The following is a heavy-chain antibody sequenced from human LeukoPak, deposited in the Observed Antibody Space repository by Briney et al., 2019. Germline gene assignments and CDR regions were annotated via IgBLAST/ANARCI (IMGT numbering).Heavy chain of an antibody. D-gene: IGHD3-9*01. CDR3: LRYFVYFDF. J-gene: IGHJ4*02. V-gene: IGHV1-2*02. CDR1: GYTFTGYY. CDR2: INPNTGDT. Sequence: ASVKVSCKAYGYTFTGYYMHWVRQAPGQGLEWMGWINPNTGDTNYAQKFQGRVTMTRDTSITTAYMELSSLRSDDTAMYHCLRYFVYFDFWGQGTLVTVSS.